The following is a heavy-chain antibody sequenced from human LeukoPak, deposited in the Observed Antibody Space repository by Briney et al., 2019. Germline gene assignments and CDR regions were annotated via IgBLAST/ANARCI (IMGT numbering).Heavy chain of an antibody. J-gene: IGHJ4*02. CDR1: GYNFNDYY. CDR2: INAATGDT. Sequence: GASVKVSCKTSGYNFNDYYVNWVRQIPGQAYEWLGWINAATGDTKFAEKFQDRVTLTRDSPVNTAYVDLRSLTSDDAAIYYCARELFRHYEWSQRGFDFWGQGTLVTVSS. V-gene: IGHV1-2*02. D-gene: IGHD3-16*01. CDR3: ARELFRHYEWSQRGFDF.